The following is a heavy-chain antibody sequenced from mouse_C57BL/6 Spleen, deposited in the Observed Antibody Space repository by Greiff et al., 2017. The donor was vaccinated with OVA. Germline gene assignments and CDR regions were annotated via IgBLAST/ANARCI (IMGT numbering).Heavy chain of an antibody. D-gene: IGHD2-1*01. V-gene: IGHV1-15*01. CDR1: GYTFTDYE. CDR2: IDPETGGT. CDR3: TRGANYPYYFDY. J-gene: IGHJ2*01. Sequence: VKVVESGAELVRPGASVTLSCKASGYTFTDYEMHWVKQTPVHGLEWIGAIDPETGGTAYNQKFKGKAILTADKSSSTAYMELRSLTSEDSAVYYCTRGANYPYYFDYWGQGTTLTVSS.